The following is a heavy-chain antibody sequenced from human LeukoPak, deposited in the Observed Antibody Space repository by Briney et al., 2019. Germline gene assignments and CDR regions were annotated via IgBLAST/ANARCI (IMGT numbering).Heavy chain of an antibody. CDR2: INRSGTT. V-gene: IGHV4-34*01. Sequence: TSETLSLTCAVSGGIFNGYYWSWIRQPPGKGLEWIGAINRSGTTTYNPTHKSRVTISVDTSKSQVSLKLTSVTAADTAVFYCARGRFGSPLQLQPRRPFDMWGQGTVVTISS. J-gene: IGHJ3*02. D-gene: IGHD1-1*01. CDR1: GGIFNGYY. CDR3: ARGRFGSPLQLQPRRPFDM.